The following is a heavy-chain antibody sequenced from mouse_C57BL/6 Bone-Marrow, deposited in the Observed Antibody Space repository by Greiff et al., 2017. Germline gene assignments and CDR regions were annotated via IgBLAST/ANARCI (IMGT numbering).Heavy chain of an antibody. CDR2: IDPENGDT. CDR1: GFNITDDY. D-gene: IGHD2-5*01. CDR3: TTHTCYSNLYWYFDV. Sequence: FPLPQSGAELVRPGASVKLSCPASGFNITDDYMHWVKQRPEQGLEWIGWIDPENGDTEYAWKFQGKATITADTSSNTAYLQLSSLTSEDTAVYYCTTHTCYSNLYWYFDVWGTGTTVTVSS. V-gene: IGHV14-4*01. J-gene: IGHJ1*03.